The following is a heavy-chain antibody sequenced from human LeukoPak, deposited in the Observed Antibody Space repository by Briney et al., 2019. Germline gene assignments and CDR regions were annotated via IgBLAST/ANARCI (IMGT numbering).Heavy chain of an antibody. J-gene: IGHJ3*02. CDR2: IYYSGDT. V-gene: IGHV4-31*03. CDR3: ARSYLAADAFDI. D-gene: IGHD6-25*01. CDR1: GGSISSGYY. Sequence: SETLSLTCTVSGGSISSGYYWSWIRQLPGRGLEWIGYIYYSGDTYSSPSLKSRVSISVDTSKNQFSLRLSSVTAADTAVYYCARSYLAADAFDIWGQGTMVTVSS.